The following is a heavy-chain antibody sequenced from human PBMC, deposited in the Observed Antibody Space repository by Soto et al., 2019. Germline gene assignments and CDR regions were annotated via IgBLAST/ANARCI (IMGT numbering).Heavy chain of an antibody. J-gene: IGHJ6*02. CDR1: GFTFGNYG. CDR2: ILYDGSDK. Sequence: GGSLRLSCAASGFTFGNYGMHWVRQPPGKGLEWISSILYDGSDKYYADSVKGRFTISRDGSKNTLYLQMDSLRPEDTAVYYCAKWGEVSQNTGGNYYYGMDVWGQGTTVTVSS. D-gene: IGHD3-16*01. CDR3: AKWGEVSQNTGGNYYYGMDV. V-gene: IGHV3-30*18.